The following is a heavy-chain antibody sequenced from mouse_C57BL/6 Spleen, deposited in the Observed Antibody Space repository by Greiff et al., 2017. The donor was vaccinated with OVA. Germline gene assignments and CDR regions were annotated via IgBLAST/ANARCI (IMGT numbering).Heavy chain of an antibody. Sequence: VKLQQPGAELVMPGASVKLSCKASGYTFTSYWMHWVKQRPGQGLEWIGEIDPSDSYTNYNQKFKGKSTLTVDKSSSTAYMQLSSLTSEDSAVYYCARRAGSSYRDFDYWGQGTTLTVSS. V-gene: IGHV1-69*01. D-gene: IGHD1-1*01. CDR3: ARRAGSSYRDFDY. CDR2: IDPSDSYT. J-gene: IGHJ2*01. CDR1: GYTFTSYW.